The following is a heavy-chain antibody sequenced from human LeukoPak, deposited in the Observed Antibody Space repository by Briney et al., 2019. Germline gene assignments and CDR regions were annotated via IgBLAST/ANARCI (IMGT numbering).Heavy chain of an antibody. J-gene: IGHJ5*02. CDR3: ARDYTGYSYGYNWFDP. V-gene: IGHV1-8*01. D-gene: IGHD5-18*01. CDR2: MNPNSGNT. CDR1: GYTFTSYD. Sequence: ASVRVSCTASGYTFTSYDINWVRQAPGQGLEWLGWMNPNSGNTGYAQKFQGRITMTRNTSISTAYIELSSLRSEDTAVYYWARDYTGYSYGYNWFDPWGQGTLVTVSS.